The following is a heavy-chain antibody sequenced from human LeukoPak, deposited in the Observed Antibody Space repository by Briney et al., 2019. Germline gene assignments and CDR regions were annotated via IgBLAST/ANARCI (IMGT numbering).Heavy chain of an antibody. CDR2: ISYDGSNK. Sequence: GGSLRFSCAASGFTFSSYGMHWVRQAPGKGLEWVAVISYDGSNKYYADSVKGRFTISRDNSKNTLYLQMNSLRAEDTAAYYCAKDRDSNRFDYWGQGTLVTVSS. CDR3: AKDRDSNRFDY. J-gene: IGHJ4*02. D-gene: IGHD3-22*01. V-gene: IGHV3-30*18. CDR1: GFTFSSYG.